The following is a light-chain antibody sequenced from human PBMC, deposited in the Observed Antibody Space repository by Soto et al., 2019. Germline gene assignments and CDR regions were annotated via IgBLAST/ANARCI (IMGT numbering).Light chain of an antibody. V-gene: IGLV3-9*01. CDR1: KIGSKI. Sequence: SYELTQALSVSVALGQTARITCGGNKIGSKIVQWYQQRPGQAPVLVIYRDTIRPSGIPERLSGSNSGNAATLTISRAQAGDESDYYCQVWDSTTASYVFGTGTKLPS. CDR2: RDT. CDR3: QVWDSTTASYV. J-gene: IGLJ1*01.